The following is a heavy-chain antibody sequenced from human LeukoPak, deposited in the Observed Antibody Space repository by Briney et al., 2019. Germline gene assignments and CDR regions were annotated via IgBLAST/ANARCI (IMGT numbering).Heavy chain of an antibody. Sequence: PSETLSLTCTVSGGSISSYYWSWFRQPPGKGLEWIGYMYYTGSTTYNPFLKSRVIMSVDTSKNQLSLKLSSVTATDTAVYYCASRPIPVDIFDSWGQGTLVTVSS. V-gene: IGHV4-59*08. J-gene: IGHJ4*02. CDR1: GGSISSYY. CDR2: MYYTGST. D-gene: IGHD6-19*01. CDR3: ASRPIPVDIFDS.